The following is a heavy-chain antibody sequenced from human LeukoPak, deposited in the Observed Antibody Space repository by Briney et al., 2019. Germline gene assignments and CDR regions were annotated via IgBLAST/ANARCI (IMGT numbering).Heavy chain of an antibody. V-gene: IGHV3-48*04. Sequence: GGSLRLSCAASGFTFSSYSMNWVRQAPGKGLEWVSYISSSSSTIYYADSVKGRFTISRDNAKNSLYLQMNSLRAEDTAVYYCARESRYCSGGSCYDWFDPWGQGTLVTVSS. CDR1: GFTFSSYS. CDR3: ARESRYCSGGSCYDWFDP. D-gene: IGHD2-15*01. CDR2: ISSSSSTI. J-gene: IGHJ5*02.